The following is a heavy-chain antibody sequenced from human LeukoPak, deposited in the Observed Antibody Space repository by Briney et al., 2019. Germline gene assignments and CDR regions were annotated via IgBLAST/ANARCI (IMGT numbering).Heavy chain of an antibody. V-gene: IGHV4-34*01. CDR1: GGSFSGYY. Sequence: PSETLSLTCAVYGGSFSGYYWSWIRQPPGKGLEWIGEINHSGSTNYNPSLKSRVTISVDTSKNQFSLKLSSVTAADTAVYYCARVVTDYGYNYWGQGTLVTVSP. D-gene: IGHD4/OR15-4a*01. CDR3: ARVVTDYGYNY. CDR2: INHSGST. J-gene: IGHJ4*02.